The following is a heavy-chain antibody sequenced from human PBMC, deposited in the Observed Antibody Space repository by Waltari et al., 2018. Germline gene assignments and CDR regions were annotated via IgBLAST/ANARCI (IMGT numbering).Heavy chain of an antibody. D-gene: IGHD3-10*01. V-gene: IGHV3-23*04. CDR1: GFTFSTYG. CDR3: AECRGVRGVIPFDY. Sequence: EVQLVESGGGLVQPGGSLRLPCAASGFTFSTYGMSWVRQAPGRGREGVSASSGGSDNTHYADAVKGRFTISRDNSKNTLYLQMNSLRADDTAVYYCAECRGVRGVIPFDYWGQGTLVTVSS. J-gene: IGHJ4*02. CDR2: SSGGSDNT.